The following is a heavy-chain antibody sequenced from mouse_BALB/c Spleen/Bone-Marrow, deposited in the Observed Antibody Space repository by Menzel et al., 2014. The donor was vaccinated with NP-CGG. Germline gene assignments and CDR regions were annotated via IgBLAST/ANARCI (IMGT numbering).Heavy chain of an antibody. D-gene: IGHD1-1*01. Sequence: DVKLVESGGGLVQPGGSLRLSCATSGFTFTDYYMTWVRQPSGKALEWLSFIRNEANGYTTEYSASVKGRFTISRDNSQSILYLQKNTLRPEDSATYYCARDNGSSPSYWFFNVWGAGTTVTVSS. CDR1: GFTFTDYY. J-gene: IGHJ1*01. CDR2: IRNEANGYTT. CDR3: ARDNGSSPSYWFFNV. V-gene: IGHV7-3*02.